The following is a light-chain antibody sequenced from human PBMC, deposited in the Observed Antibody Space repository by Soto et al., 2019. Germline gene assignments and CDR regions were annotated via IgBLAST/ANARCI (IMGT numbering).Light chain of an antibody. Sequence: QSFLTQPRSVSGSPGQSVTISCTGTSSDFGGYNYVSWYQHHPGKAPKLMIYDVSERPSGVPDRFSGSKSGNTASLTISGLQAEDEADYYCCSYAGTFYVSGTGTKVTVL. CDR3: CSYAGTFYV. J-gene: IGLJ1*01. CDR1: SSDFGGYNY. V-gene: IGLV2-11*01. CDR2: DVS.